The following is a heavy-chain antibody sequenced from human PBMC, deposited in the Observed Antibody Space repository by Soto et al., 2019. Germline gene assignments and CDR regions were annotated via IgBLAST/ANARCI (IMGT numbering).Heavy chain of an antibody. CDR3: ARYYGAHFDY. D-gene: IGHD4-17*01. Sequence: SETLSLTCTVSGGSISSSSYYWGWIRQPPGKGLEWIGSIYYSGSTYYNPSLKSRVTISVDTSKNQFSLKLSSVTAADTAVYYCARYYGAHFDYWGQGTLVTVSS. CDR2: IYYSGST. J-gene: IGHJ4*02. V-gene: IGHV4-39*01. CDR1: GGSISSSSYY.